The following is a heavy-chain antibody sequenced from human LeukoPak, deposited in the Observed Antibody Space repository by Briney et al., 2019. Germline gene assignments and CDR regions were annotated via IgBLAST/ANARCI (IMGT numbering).Heavy chain of an antibody. CDR1: GFTVSSNY. D-gene: IGHD6-6*01. Sequence: QAGGSLRLSCAASGFTVSSNYMSWVRQAPGKGLEWVSYISSSSSTIYYADSVKGRFTISRDNAKNSLYLQTNSLRAEDTAVYYCARDLLSSSSEDDYWGQGALVTVSP. J-gene: IGHJ4*02. V-gene: IGHV3-48*01. CDR2: ISSSSSTI. CDR3: ARDLLSSSSEDDY.